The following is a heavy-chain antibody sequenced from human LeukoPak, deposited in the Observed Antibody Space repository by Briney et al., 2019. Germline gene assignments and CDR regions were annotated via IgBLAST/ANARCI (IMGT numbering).Heavy chain of an antibody. CDR2: IHGGGYT. CDR1: GDSITNQY. CDR3: ARVCLAPAAFDY. D-gene: IGHD2-2*01. Sequence: SETLSLTCTVSGDSITNQYWSSIRQPAGKGLEWIGRIHGGGYTSYNPSLKSRASMSVDTSKNQFSLKLTSVTAADTAVYCCARVCLAPAAFDYWGQGTPVTVSS. V-gene: IGHV4-4*07. J-gene: IGHJ4*02.